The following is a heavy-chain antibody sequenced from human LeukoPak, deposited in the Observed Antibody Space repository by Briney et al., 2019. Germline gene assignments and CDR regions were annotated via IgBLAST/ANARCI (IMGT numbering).Heavy chain of an antibody. CDR2: ISGSGSST. Sequence: GGSLRLSCAASGFTFSSYAMSWVRQAPGMGLEWVSAISGSGSSTYYADSVKGRFTISRDNSKNTLYLQMNSLRAEDTAVYYCAKDQNYDFWSGYPPAYWGQGTLVTVSS. CDR3: AKDQNYDFWSGYPPAY. V-gene: IGHV3-23*01. D-gene: IGHD3-3*01. J-gene: IGHJ4*02. CDR1: GFTFSSYA.